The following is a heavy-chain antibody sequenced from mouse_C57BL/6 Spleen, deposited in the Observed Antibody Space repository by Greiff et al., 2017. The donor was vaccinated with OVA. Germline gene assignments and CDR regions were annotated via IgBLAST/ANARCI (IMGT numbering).Heavy chain of an antibody. CDR2: INPSTGGT. V-gene: IGHV1-42*01. CDR1: GYSFTGYY. CDR3: ASSSYAMDY. Sequence: VQLQQSGPELVKPGASVQISCKASGYSFTGYYMNWVKQSPEKSLEWIGEINPSTGGTTYNQKFKAKATLTVDKSSSTAYMQLKSLTSEDSAVYYCASSSYAMDYWGQGTSVTVSS. J-gene: IGHJ4*01. D-gene: IGHD1-1*01.